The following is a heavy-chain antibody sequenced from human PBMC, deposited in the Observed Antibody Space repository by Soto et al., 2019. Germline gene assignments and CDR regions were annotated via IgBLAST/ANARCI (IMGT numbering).Heavy chain of an antibody. V-gene: IGHV5-10-1*01. Sequence: GESLKISCKGSGYSFTSYWISWVRQMPGKGLEWMGRIDPSDSYTSYSPSFQGHVTISADKSISTAYLQWSSLKASDTAMYYCARHGSTLHDYGDFHYFDYWGQGTLVTVSS. CDR2: IDPSDSYT. D-gene: IGHD4-17*01. J-gene: IGHJ4*02. CDR1: GYSFTSYW. CDR3: ARHGSTLHDYGDFHYFDY.